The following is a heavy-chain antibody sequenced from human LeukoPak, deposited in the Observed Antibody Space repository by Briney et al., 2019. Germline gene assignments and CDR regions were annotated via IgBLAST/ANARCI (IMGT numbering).Heavy chain of an antibody. CDR1: GFTFSSYA. D-gene: IGHD5-12*01. V-gene: IGHV3-23*01. CDR2: ISGSGGST. J-gene: IGHJ4*02. CDR3: AKLPAPYSGPRASGY. Sequence: GGSLRLSCAASGFTFSSYAMSWVRQAPGKGLEWVSAISGSGGSTYYADSVKGRFTISRDNSKNTLYLQMNSLRAEDTAVYYCAKLPAPYSGPRASGYWGQGTLVTVSS.